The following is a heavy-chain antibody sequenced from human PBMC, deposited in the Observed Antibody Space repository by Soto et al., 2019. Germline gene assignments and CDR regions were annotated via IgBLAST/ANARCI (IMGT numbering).Heavy chain of an antibody. V-gene: IGHV4-31*03. J-gene: IGHJ6*02. CDR3: ARDQYYYDSSGYYSRSGMDV. CDR2: IYYSGST. D-gene: IGHD3-22*01. Sequence: QVQLQESGPGLVKPSQTLSLTGTVSGGSISSGGYYWSWIRQHPGKGLEWIGYIYYSGSTYYNPSLKSRVTISVDTSKNQFSLKLSSVTAADTAVYYCARDQYYYDSSGYYSRSGMDVWGQGTTVTVSS. CDR1: GGSISSGGYY.